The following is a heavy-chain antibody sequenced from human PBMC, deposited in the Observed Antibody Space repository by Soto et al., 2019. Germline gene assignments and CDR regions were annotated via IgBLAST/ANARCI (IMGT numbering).Heavy chain of an antibody. CDR2: IYYSGST. Sequence: SETLSLTCTVSGGSISSYYWSWIRQPPGKGLEWIGYIYYSGSTNYNPSLKSRVTISVDTSKNQFSLKLSSVSVADTAVYYCTGAYYDVSGYSLDPWGQGTSVT. D-gene: IGHD3-22*01. V-gene: IGHV4-59*01. CDR1: GGSISSYY. CDR3: TGAYYDVSGYSLDP. J-gene: IGHJ5*02.